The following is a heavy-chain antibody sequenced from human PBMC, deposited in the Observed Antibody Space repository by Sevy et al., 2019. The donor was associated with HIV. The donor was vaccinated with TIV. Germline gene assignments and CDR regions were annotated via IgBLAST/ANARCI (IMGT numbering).Heavy chain of an antibody. V-gene: IGHV3-30*18. Sequence: GGSLRLSCAASGFTFSSYGMHWVRQAPGKGLEWVAVISYDGSNKYYADSVKGRFTISRDNSKNTLYLQMNSLRAEDPAVYYCAKDTTQAYGDYSYYYGMDVWGQGTTVTVSS. J-gene: IGHJ6*02. CDR3: AKDTTQAYGDYSYYYGMDV. CDR2: ISYDGSNK. CDR1: GFTFSSYG. D-gene: IGHD4-17*01.